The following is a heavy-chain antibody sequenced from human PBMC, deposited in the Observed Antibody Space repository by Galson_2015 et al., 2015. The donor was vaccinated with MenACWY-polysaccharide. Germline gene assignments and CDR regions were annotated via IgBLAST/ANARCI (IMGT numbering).Heavy chain of an antibody. D-gene: IGHD1-26*01. CDR2: INWNSGHI. V-gene: IGHV3-9*01. CDR3: AKGTAYTDFSSADY. CDR1: GFTFDDYA. Sequence: SLRLSCAVSGFTFDDYAMHWVRQAPGKGLEWVSGINWNSGHIDYADSVKGRFTISRDNAKNSLYLQMTSLTLEDTALYYCAKGTAYTDFSSADYWDQGTLVSVSS. J-gene: IGHJ4*02.